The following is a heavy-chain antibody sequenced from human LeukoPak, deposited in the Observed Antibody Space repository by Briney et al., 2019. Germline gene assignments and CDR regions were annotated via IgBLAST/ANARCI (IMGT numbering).Heavy chain of an antibody. J-gene: IGHJ4*02. Sequence: ASVKVSCKASGYTFTGYYMHWVRQAPGQGLEWMGWINPNSGGTNYAQKFQGRVTMTRDTSISTAYMELSRLRSDDTAVYYCARGYCSGGSCYFIFDYWGQGTLVTVSS. CDR2: INPNSGGT. D-gene: IGHD2-15*01. V-gene: IGHV1-2*02. CDR3: ARGYCSGGSCYFIFDY. CDR1: GYTFTGYY.